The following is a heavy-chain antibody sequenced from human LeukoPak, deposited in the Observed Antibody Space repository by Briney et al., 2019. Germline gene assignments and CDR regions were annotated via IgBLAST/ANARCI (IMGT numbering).Heavy chain of an antibody. J-gene: IGHJ4*02. D-gene: IGHD2-15*01. Sequence: SETLSLTCAVYGGSVSGYYWSWIRQPPGTGMEWMWEINHSGSTNLNPSLKSRVTISEDTSKNQFSLKLSSVTAADTAVYYCARTHCSGGSCYYYFDYWGQGTLVTVSS. V-gene: IGHV4-34*01. CDR3: ARTHCSGGSCYYYFDY. CDR1: GGSVSGYY. CDR2: INHSGST.